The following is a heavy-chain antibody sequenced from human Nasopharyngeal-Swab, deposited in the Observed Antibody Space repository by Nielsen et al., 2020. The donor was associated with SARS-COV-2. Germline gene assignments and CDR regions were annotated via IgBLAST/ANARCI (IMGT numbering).Heavy chain of an antibody. V-gene: IGHV3-30*09. CDR1: GYSFNSYA. J-gene: IGHJ4*02. D-gene: IGHD3-3*01. CDR2: ISHDENNR. CDR3: ARDSASISIFGVIIGAGHLQY. Sequence: GGSLRLSCAASGYSFNSYALHWARQAPGKGLEWVASISHDENNRHYADSVKGRFALSRDSSSSTVDLQMNSLTAEDTAIYYCARDSASISIFGVIIGAGHLQYWGQGALVTVSS.